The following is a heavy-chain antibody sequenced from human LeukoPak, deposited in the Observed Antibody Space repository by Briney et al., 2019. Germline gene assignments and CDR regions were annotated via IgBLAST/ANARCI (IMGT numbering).Heavy chain of an antibody. D-gene: IGHD3-10*01. CDR3: ARGTYGSGSRVYYYYYMDV. CDR2: IYTTGST. Sequence: PSETLSLTCTVSGGSISGSYWSWIRQPAGKGLEWIGRIYTTGSTNYNPSLKSRVTISVDKSKNQLSLKMSSVTAADTAVYYCARGTYGSGSRVYYYYYMDVWGKGTTVTVSS. J-gene: IGHJ6*03. CDR1: GGSISGSY. V-gene: IGHV4-4*07.